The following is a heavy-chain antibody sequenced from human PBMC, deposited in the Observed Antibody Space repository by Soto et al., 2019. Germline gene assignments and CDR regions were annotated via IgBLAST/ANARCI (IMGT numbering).Heavy chain of an antibody. CDR1: GFTFSDYY. V-gene: IGHV3-11*01. D-gene: IGHD3-10*01. Sequence: PGGSLRLSCAASGFTFSDYYMSWIRQAPGKGLEWVSYISSSGNTVYYADSVEGRFTISRDNAQNSLYLQMNSLRAEDTAVYYCARDSRVYYGSGSSVDGWVQGTLVTVSS. CDR3: ARDSRVYYGSGSSVDG. J-gene: IGHJ4*02. CDR2: ISSSGNTV.